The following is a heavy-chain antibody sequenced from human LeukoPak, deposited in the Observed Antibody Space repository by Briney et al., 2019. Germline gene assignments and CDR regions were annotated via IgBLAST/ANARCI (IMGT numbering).Heavy chain of an antibody. V-gene: IGHV1-2*02. CDR2: INPNNAGT. Sequence: GASVKVSCKASGYTFTGYSIHWVRQAPGQGLEWMGWINPNNAGTKYAQSFQGRVTMTRDTSISTAYMELSRLRSDDTAVYYCARWGMDILTGYYMRGDFDYWGQGTLVTVSS. D-gene: IGHD3-9*01. J-gene: IGHJ4*02. CDR1: GYTFTGYS. CDR3: ARWGMDILTGYYMRGDFDY.